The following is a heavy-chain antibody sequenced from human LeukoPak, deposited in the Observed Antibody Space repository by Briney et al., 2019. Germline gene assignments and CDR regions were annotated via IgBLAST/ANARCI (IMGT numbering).Heavy chain of an antibody. D-gene: IGHD3-10*01. CDR2: VKQDESEK. J-gene: IGHJ4*02. Sequence: GGSLRLSCAASGFTVSSNYMSWVRQAPGKGLEWVANVKQDESEKYYVDSVKGRFTISRDNAKNSLYLQMNSLRAEDTAVYYCARDYRFGEFLDYWGQGTLVTVSS. CDR1: GFTVSSNY. CDR3: ARDYRFGEFLDY. V-gene: IGHV3-7*01.